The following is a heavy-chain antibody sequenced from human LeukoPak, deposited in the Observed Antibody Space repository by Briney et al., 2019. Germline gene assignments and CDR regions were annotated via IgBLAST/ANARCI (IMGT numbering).Heavy chain of an antibody. Sequence: GGSLRLSCAASGFTFSNYWMSWVRQVPGTGLEWVANIKQDGRDKYYVDSVKGRFTISRDNAENSLYLHMNSLRVEDTAIYYCARDFHWGSDGRDFWGQGALVTVSS. CDR2: IKQDGRDK. D-gene: IGHD7-27*01. CDR3: ARDFHWGSDGRDF. J-gene: IGHJ4*02. CDR1: GFTFSNYW. V-gene: IGHV3-7*01.